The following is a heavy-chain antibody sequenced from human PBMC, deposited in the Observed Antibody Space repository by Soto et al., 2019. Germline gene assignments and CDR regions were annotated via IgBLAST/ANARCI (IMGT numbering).Heavy chain of an antibody. CDR1: GFSISTGYY. J-gene: IGHJ4*02. D-gene: IGHD3-22*01. CDR2: IYHSGTT. Sequence: SETLSLTCAVSGFSISTGYYWGWIRQPPGKGLEWIATIYHSGTTYSNPSLKSRVTISVDTSKNQFSLKLSSVTAADTAVYYCARGLYYYDTSGSYPDYWGLGTLVTVSS. CDR3: ARGLYYYDTSGSYPDY. V-gene: IGHV4-38-2*01.